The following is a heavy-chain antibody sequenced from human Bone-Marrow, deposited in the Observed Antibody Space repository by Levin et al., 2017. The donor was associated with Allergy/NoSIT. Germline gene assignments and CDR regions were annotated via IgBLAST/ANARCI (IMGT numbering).Heavy chain of an antibody. CDR2: IYQSGSP. D-gene: IGHD4/OR15-4a*01. Sequence: SETLSLTCAVSGVLISSGYYWAWIRQSPGRGLEWIGTIYQSGSPYYNSSLKRRVTVSVDTSKNQLSLQMRSLTAADTAIYFCARLGASRTLSMAYYFYGMDVWGHGTSVTVSS. V-gene: IGHV4-38-2*01. CDR1: GVLISSGYY. CDR3: ARLGASRTLSMAYYFYGMDV. J-gene: IGHJ6*02.